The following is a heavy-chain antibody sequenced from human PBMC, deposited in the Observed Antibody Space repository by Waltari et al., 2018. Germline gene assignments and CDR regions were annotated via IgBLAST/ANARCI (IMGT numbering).Heavy chain of an antibody. J-gene: IGHJ4*02. CDR1: GYSFTSYW. D-gene: IGHD2-2*01. CDR2: INPYSGGT. Sequence: VQLVQSGAEVKKPGESLKISCKGSGYSFTSYWIGWVRQAPGQGLAWMGWINPYSGGTAYAQKFQGRVTLTRDTSISTAYMELNRLISDDSAMYYCATAPDAYQIINWGQGTLVTVSS. V-gene: IGHV1-2*02. CDR3: ATAPDAYQIIN.